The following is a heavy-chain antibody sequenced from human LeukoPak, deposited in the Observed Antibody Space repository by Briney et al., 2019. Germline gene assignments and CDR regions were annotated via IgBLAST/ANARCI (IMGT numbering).Heavy chain of an antibody. J-gene: IGHJ4*02. D-gene: IGHD5-18*01. CDR2: IYTSGST. V-gene: IGHV4-4*07. CDR3: ARGFRGYSYGPFDY. Sequence: SETLSLTCTVSGGSISSYYWSWIRQPAGKGLEWIGRIYTSGSTNYNPSLKSRVTMSVDTSKNQFSLKLSSVTAADTAVYYCARGFRGYSYGPFDYWGQGTLVTVSS. CDR1: GGSISSYY.